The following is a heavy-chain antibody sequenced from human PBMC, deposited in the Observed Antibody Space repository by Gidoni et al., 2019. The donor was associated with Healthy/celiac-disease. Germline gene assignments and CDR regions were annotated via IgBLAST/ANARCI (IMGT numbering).Heavy chain of an antibody. Sequence: EVQLLESGGGLVQPGGSLRLSCAASGFTFSSYAMSWVRQAPGKGLEWVSAISGSGGSTYYADSVKGRFTISRDNSKNTLYLQMNSLRAEDTAVYYCAKDVGGIAARQQNWFDPWGQGTLVTVSS. CDR3: AKDVGGIAARQQNWFDP. J-gene: IGHJ5*02. D-gene: IGHD6-6*01. V-gene: IGHV3-23*01. CDR1: GFTFSSYA. CDR2: ISGSGGST.